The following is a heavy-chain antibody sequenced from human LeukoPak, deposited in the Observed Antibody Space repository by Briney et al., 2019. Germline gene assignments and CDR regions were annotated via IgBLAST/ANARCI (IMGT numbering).Heavy chain of an antibody. CDR3: ASGALDYYDSSGLYFDS. J-gene: IGHJ4*02. V-gene: IGHV4-34*01. D-gene: IGHD3-22*01. CDR2: INHSGST. CDR1: GGSFSGYY. Sequence: SETLSLTCAVYGGSFSGYYWSWIRQPPGKGLEWIGEINHSGSTNYNPSLKSRVTISVDTSKSQFSLKLSSVTAADTAVYFCASGALDYYDSSGLYFDSWGQGTLVTVSS.